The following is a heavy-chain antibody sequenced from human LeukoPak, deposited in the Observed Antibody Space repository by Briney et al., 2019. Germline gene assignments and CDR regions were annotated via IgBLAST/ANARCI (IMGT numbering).Heavy chain of an antibody. Sequence: SETLSLTCAVYGGSFRGNYCTWIRQSPGKGLEWIGENNHRGTTTPTPTLDSRVIISVDTSKHQCSLKLSSVTAADTAVYYCARVLYDSSTYPKSYFDFGGQGTLVTVSS. V-gene: IGHV4-34*01. CDR1: GGSFRGNY. CDR3: ARVLYDSSTYPKSYFDF. CDR2: NNHRGTT. D-gene: IGHD3-22*01. J-gene: IGHJ4*02.